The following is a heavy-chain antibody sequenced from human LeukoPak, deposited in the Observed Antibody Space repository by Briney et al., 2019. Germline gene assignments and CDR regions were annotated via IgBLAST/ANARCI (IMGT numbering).Heavy chain of an antibody. Sequence: SETLSLTCTVSGGSISSSSYYWGWIRQPPGKGLVWIGRIYYSGSTYYNPSLKSRVTISVDTSKNQFSLKLSSVTAADTAVYYCARSGGVIAPDAFDIWGQGTMVTVSS. J-gene: IGHJ3*02. CDR1: GGSISSSSYY. CDR2: IYYSGST. CDR3: ARSGGVIAPDAFDI. D-gene: IGHD3-16*02. V-gene: IGHV4-39*07.